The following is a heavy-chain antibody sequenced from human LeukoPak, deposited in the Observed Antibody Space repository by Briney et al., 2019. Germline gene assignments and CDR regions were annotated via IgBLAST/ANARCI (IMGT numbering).Heavy chain of an antibody. CDR3: ARDTSSSWYVYFDY. J-gene: IGHJ4*02. CDR1: GYTFTSYG. CDR2: ISAYNGNT. D-gene: IGHD6-13*01. Sequence: GASVKVSCKASGYTFTSYGISWVRQAPGQGLEWMGWISAYNGNTNYAQKLQGRVTMTTDTSTSTAYMELRSLRCDDTAVYYCARDTSSSWYVYFDYWGQRTLVTVSS. V-gene: IGHV1-18*01.